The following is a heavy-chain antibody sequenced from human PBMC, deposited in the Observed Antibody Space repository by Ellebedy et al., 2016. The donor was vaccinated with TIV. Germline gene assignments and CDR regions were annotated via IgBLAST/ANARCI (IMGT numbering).Heavy chain of an antibody. CDR3: ARQGVTATQWTFDI. V-gene: IGHV4-39*01. CDR2: IYYSGST. D-gene: IGHD5-18*01. J-gene: IGHJ3*02. Sequence: MPSETLSLTCTVSGGSISNSDYYWDWIRQPPGKGLEWIGSIYYSGSTFYNPSLKSRLSLFVDTSNTQVSLSLNSMSAADTAVYYCARQGVTATQWTFDIWGQGKMVIVSS. CDR1: GGSISNSDYY.